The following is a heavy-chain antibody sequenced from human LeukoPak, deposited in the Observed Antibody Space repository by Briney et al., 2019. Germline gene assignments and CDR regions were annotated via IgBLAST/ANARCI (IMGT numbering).Heavy chain of an antibody. CDR2: ISGSGGST. V-gene: IGHV3-23*01. D-gene: IGHD3-10*01. J-gene: IGHJ4*02. Sequence: GGSLRLSCVVSGFTFSAYVMSWVRQAPGKGLEWVSAISGSGGSTYYADSVKGRFTISRDNSKNTLYLQMNSLRAEDTAVYYCAKTGPGGYFDYWGQGTLVTVSS. CDR1: GFTFSAYV. CDR3: AKTGPGGYFDY.